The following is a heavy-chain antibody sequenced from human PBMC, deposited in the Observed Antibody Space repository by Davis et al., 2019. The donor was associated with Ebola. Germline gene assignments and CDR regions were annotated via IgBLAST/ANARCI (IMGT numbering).Heavy chain of an antibody. J-gene: IGHJ3*02. D-gene: IGHD5-12*01. CDR1: GYTFTSYY. CDR2: INPSGVST. Sequence: AASVKVSCKTSGYTFTSYYMHWVRHAPGQGLEWMGIINPSGVSTSYAKKFQGRVTMTRDTYTGTVYMYLSSLRSEDTALYYCTTPGGQDSGYDVFDIWGQGTMVTVSS. V-gene: IGHV1-46*03. CDR3: TTPGGQDSGYDVFDI.